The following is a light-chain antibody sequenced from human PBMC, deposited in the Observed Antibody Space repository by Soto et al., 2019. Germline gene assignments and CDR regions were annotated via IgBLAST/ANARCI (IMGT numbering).Light chain of an antibody. Sequence: DIVMTQSPLSLPVTPGEPASISCRSSQSLLHSNGYNSLDWYLQKPGQSPQLLIYLGSTRASGVPDRFSGSGSGTDFTLKISRVEAEDVGVYYCMQALVAPRTFDQGTKVEI. CDR3: MQALVAPRT. J-gene: IGKJ1*01. CDR1: QSLLHSNGYNS. V-gene: IGKV2-28*01. CDR2: LGS.